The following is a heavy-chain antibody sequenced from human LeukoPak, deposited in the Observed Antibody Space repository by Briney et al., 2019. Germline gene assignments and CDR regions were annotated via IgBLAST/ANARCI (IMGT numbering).Heavy chain of an antibody. CDR2: IKHDESEK. Sequence: GGSLRLSCSASGFTFSSYAMHWVRQAPGKGLEWVANIKHDESEKNYLDSVKGRFTISRDNARNSLYLQMNGLRVEDTAVYYCTRRLDDWGQGTLVTVSS. V-gene: IGHV3-7*01. D-gene: IGHD3-16*01. CDR3: TRRLDD. J-gene: IGHJ4*02. CDR1: GFTFSSYA.